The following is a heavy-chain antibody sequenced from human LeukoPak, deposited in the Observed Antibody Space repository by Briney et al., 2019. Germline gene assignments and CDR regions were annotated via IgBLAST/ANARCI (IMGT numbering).Heavy chain of an antibody. CDR3: AREWKKTGAFDY. Sequence: GGSLRLSCAASGFTFSSFWMHWVRQAPGKGLVWVSFTNTDGSSTTYADSVKGRFTVSRDNAKNTLYLQMSGLRAEDTAVYYCAREWKKTGAFDYWGQGTLVTVSS. CDR1: GFTFSSFW. D-gene: IGHD1-1*01. V-gene: IGHV3-74*01. CDR2: TNTDGSST. J-gene: IGHJ4*02.